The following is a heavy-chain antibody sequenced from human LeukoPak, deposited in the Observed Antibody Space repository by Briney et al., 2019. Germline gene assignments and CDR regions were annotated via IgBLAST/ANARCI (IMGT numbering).Heavy chain of an antibody. CDR3: TKDRDSSSPNRYFQH. CDR1: GFIFTSYA. CDR2: ISGSGGST. D-gene: IGHD6-6*01. J-gene: IGHJ1*01. Sequence: QSGGSLRLSCAASGFIFTSYAMSWVRQAPGKGLEWVSAISGSGGSTYYADSVKGRFTISRDNSKNTLYLQMNSLRAEDPAVYYCTKDRDSSSPNRYFQHWGPGTLVTVSS. V-gene: IGHV3-23*01.